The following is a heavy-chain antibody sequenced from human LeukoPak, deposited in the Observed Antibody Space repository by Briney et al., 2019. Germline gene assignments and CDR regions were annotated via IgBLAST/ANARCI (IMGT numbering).Heavy chain of an antibody. J-gene: IGHJ4*02. CDR3: ARDHSSSSIGYYFDY. D-gene: IGHD6-6*01. V-gene: IGHV4-61*05. CDR1: GDSISSNSYS. Sequence: PSETLSLTCTVSGDSISSNSYSWGWIRQPPGKGLEWIGYIYYSGSTNYNPSLKSRVTISVDTSKNQFSLKLSSVTAADTAVYYCARDHSSSSIGYYFDYWGQGTLVTVSS. CDR2: IYYSGST.